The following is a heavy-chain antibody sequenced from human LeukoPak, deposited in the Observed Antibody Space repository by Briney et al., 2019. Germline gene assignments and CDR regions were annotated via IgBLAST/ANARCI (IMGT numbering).Heavy chain of an antibody. V-gene: IGHV3-23*01. Sequence: GGSLRLSCAASRFTFSNYAMSWVRQAPGKGLEWVSTISGNGRRTYYADSVMGRFTISRDNSKNTLSLLMNSLRAEDTAVYYCAKDGHWTFDYWGQGTLVTVSS. CDR2: ISGNGRRT. CDR1: RFTFSNYA. D-gene: IGHD1-1*01. J-gene: IGHJ4*02. CDR3: AKDGHWTFDY.